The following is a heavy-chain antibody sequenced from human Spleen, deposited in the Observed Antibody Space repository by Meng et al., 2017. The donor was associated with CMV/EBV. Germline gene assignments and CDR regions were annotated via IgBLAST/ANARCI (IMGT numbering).Heavy chain of an antibody. CDR2: IFPADSDT. CDR1: GYSFTTYW. J-gene: IGHJ5*02. Sequence: NISCKGSGYSFTTYWIAWVRQMPGKGLEWMGIIFPADSDTRYSPSFQGQVTISADKSISTAYLQWSSLKASDTAIYYCARIPGNWFDPWGQGTLVTVSS. D-gene: IGHD2-21*01. CDR3: ARIPGNWFDP. V-gene: IGHV5-51*01.